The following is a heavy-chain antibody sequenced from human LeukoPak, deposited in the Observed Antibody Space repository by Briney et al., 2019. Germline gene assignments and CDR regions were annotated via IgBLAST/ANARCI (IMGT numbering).Heavy chain of an antibody. D-gene: IGHD3-3*01. Sequence: GGSLRLSRAASGFTFSGYWMSWVRQAPGKGLEWVANINQDGSEKYYVDSVKGRFTISRDNAKNSLYLQMNSLRAEDTAVYYCARPDDFWSGYWGNYYYYMDVWGKGTTVTVSS. CDR1: GFTFSGYW. CDR3: ARPDDFWSGYWGNYYYYMDV. J-gene: IGHJ6*03. V-gene: IGHV3-7*01. CDR2: INQDGSEK.